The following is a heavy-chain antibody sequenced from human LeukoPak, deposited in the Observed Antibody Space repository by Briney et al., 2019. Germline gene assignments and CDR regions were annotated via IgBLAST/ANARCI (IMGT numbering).Heavy chain of an antibody. CDR1: GGSISSYC. D-gene: IGHD6-25*01. J-gene: IGHJ5*02. CDR2: MYYSGST. CDR3: ARIAAPGLA. Sequence: PSETLSLTCTVSGGSISSYCWSWIRQPPGKGLEWIGYMYYSGSTNHNPSLKSRVTISVDTSKNQFSLKLYSVTAADTSVYFCARIAAPGLAWGQGTLVTVSS. V-gene: IGHV4-59*08.